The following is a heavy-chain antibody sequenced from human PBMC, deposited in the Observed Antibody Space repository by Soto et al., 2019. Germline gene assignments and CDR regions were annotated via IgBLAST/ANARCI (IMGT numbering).Heavy chain of an antibody. D-gene: IGHD6-13*01. J-gene: IGHJ6*02. Sequence: SETLSLTCTVSGGSISSYYWSWIRQPPGKGLEWIGYIYYSGSTNYNPSLKSRVTISVDTSKNQFSLKLSSVTAADTAVYYCARLRVYGAAAGKAAYYYNYFCMDVLRQGTPVTVYS. V-gene: IGHV4-59*08. CDR2: IYYSGST. CDR1: GGSISSYY. CDR3: ARLRVYGAAAGKAAYYYNYFCMDV.